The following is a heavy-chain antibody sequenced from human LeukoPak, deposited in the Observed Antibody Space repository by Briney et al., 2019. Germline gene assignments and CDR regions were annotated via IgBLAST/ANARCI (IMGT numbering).Heavy chain of an antibody. CDR3: ARVLHSDYDWNWFDP. CDR1: GFTFRSFE. CDR2: IGTSGSPT. Sequence: GGSLRLSCAASGFTFRSFEMHWVRQAPGKGLEWLSYIGTSGSPTYYADSVKGRFTISRDNDKNSLFLQMNSLTAEDTAVYYCARVLHSDYDWNWFDPWGQGTLVTVSS. J-gene: IGHJ5*02. D-gene: IGHD5-12*01. V-gene: IGHV3-48*03.